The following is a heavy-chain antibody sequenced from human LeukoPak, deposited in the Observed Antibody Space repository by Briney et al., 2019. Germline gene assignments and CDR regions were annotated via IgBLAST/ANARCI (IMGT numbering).Heavy chain of an antibody. Sequence: PGGSLRLSCVASGFTFKNYVMNWVRPAPGKGLEWLATIYGSGVSISYADSVKGRFIISRDNSNNTLYLQMNSLRAEDTAMYFCAKDLGWELPAEAYWGQGILVSVSS. V-gene: IGHV3-23*01. J-gene: IGHJ4*02. CDR2: IYGSGVSI. CDR3: AKDLGWELPAEAY. CDR1: GFTFKNYV. D-gene: IGHD1-26*01.